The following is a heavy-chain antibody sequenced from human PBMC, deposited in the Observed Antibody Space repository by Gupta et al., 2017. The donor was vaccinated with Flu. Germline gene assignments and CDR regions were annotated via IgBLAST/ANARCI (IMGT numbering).Heavy chain of an antibody. V-gene: IGHV1-24*01. CDR3: ATDRSSGEVGSGHYLDY. CDR1: GSTLPELS. J-gene: IGHJ4*02. D-gene: IGHD3-10*01. Sequence: QVPLVQSGAEVKKLGASVKVSCKVSGSTLPELSMHWVRQAPGKALEWMGGFDPEDGETIHTQKFQGRVTMAEDTSTDTAYMELSSLRSEDTAVYYCATDRSSGEVGSGHYLDYWGQGTRVTVSA. CDR2: FDPEDGET.